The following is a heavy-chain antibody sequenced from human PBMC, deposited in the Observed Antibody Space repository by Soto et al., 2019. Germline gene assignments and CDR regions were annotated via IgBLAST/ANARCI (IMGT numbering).Heavy chain of an antibody. J-gene: IGHJ3*02. Sequence: GGSLRLSCTASGFTFSSYSMNWVRQAPGKGLEWASSISSSSSYIYYADSVKGRFTISRDNAKNSLYLQMNSLRAEDTAVYYCARDGEYSGYDYDAFDIWGQGTMVTVSS. D-gene: IGHD5-12*01. CDR3: ARDGEYSGYDYDAFDI. V-gene: IGHV3-21*01. CDR1: GFTFSSYS. CDR2: ISSSSSYI.